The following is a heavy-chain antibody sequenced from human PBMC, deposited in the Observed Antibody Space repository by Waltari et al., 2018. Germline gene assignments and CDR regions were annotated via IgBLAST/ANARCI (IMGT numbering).Heavy chain of an antibody. CDR1: GYTFTSYA. J-gene: IGHJ2*01. D-gene: IGHD4-17*01. CDR2: INAGNGNT. V-gene: IGHV1-3*01. Sequence: QVQLVQSGAEVKKPGASVKVSCKASGYTFTSYAMHWVRQAPGQRLEWMGWINAGNGNTKYSQNFQGRVTITRDTSASTAYMELSSLRSEDTAVYYCARETRMTTVTTEYFDLWGRGTLVTVSS. CDR3: ARETRMTTVTTEYFDL.